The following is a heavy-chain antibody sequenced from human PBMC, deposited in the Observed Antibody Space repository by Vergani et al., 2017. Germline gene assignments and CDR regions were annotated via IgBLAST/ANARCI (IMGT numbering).Heavy chain of an antibody. J-gene: IGHJ5*01. V-gene: IGHV3-74*03. CDR3: VRTEYCTGIACNTRFDS. D-gene: IGHD2-8*02. CDR2: IDEYGNRA. CDR1: GFSFNTYW. Sequence: EVQLVESGGGSVQSGGSLRLSCVASGFSFNTYWMHCVRHVPGKGLMWVARIDEYGNRATYGDFETGRFTISRDNAKNTVFLQMNNLRADDAGVYYCVRTEYCTGIACNTRFDSWGQGALVTVSS.